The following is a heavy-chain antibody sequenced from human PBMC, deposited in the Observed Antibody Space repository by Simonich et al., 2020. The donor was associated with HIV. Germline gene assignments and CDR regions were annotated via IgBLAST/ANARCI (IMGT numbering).Heavy chain of an antibody. CDR3: ARGGPAGYFDF. CDR1: GFTFSSSD. CDR2: IGTAGDT. J-gene: IGHJ4*02. Sequence: EVHLVESGGGLVQPGGSLRLSCAASGFTFSSSDMHWVRQAKGKNLEWVLAIGTAGDTNYPGSVKGRFTISRENANNSLYLQMNSLRAGDTAMYYCARGGPAGYFDFWGQGTLVTVSS. V-gene: IGHV3-13*01.